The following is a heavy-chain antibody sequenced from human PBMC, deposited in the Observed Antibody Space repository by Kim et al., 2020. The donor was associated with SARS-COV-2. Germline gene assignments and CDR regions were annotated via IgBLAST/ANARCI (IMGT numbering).Heavy chain of an antibody. Sequence: KSRVTISVDTSKNQFSLKLSSVTAADTAVYYCARRSRPTYYYGSGSPFDPWGQGTLVTVSS. J-gene: IGHJ5*02. CDR3: ARRSRPTYYYGSGSPFDP. D-gene: IGHD3-10*01. V-gene: IGHV4-34*01.